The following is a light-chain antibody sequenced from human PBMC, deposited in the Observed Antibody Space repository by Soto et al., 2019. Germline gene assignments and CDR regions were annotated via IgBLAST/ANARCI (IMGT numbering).Light chain of an antibody. V-gene: IGKV1-9*01. CDR3: QHYNSYSEA. CDR1: QALSNY. CDR2: SAS. Sequence: EIQLTQAPSVLSASFGDTVTITCRASQALSNYLAWYQQKPGKAPDLLIYSASTLQSGVPSRFSGSGSETEFSLTISSLQPDDFATYYCQHYNSYSEAFGQRTKVDIK. J-gene: IGKJ1*01.